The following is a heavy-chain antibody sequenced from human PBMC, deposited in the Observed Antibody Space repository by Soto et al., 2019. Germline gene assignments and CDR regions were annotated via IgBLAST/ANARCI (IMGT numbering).Heavy chain of an antibody. J-gene: IGHJ3*02. D-gene: IGHD4-17*01. CDR1: GFTFDDYA. CDR2: ISWNSGSI. Sequence: GGSLRLSCAASGFTFDDYAMHWVRQAPGKGLEWVSGISWNSGSIGYADSVKGRFTISRDNAKNSLYLQMNSLRAEDTALYYCAKDYGDYDDAFDIWGQGTMVTVSS. V-gene: IGHV3-9*01. CDR3: AKDYGDYDDAFDI.